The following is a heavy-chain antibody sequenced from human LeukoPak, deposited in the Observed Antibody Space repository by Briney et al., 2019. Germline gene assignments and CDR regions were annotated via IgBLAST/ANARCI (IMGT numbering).Heavy chain of an antibody. CDR1: GYTFTNYG. Sequence: GASVKVSCKASGYTFTNYGISWVRQAPGRGLEWMAWINVYNGKTYYAQNFQGRVTMTTDTSTSTAYMELGNLRSDDTAVYYCARDQGYYYDSTGYVFDSWGQGTLVTVSS. CDR2: INVYNGKT. CDR3: ARDQGYYYDSTGYVFDS. V-gene: IGHV1-18*01. D-gene: IGHD3-22*01. J-gene: IGHJ4*02.